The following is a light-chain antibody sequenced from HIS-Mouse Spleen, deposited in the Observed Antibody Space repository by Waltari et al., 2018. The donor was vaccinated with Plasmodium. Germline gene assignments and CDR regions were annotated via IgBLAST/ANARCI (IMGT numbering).Light chain of an antibody. V-gene: IGLV3-27*01. CDR1: VLAKKY. J-gene: IGLJ3*02. CDR3: YSAADNNRV. Sequence: SYELTQPSSVSVSPGQKARITCSGNVLAKKYARWFQQKPGQAPVLVIYKASERPSGIPERFSGSSSGTTVTLTISGAQVEDEADYYCYSAADNNRVFGGGTKLTVL. CDR2: KAS.